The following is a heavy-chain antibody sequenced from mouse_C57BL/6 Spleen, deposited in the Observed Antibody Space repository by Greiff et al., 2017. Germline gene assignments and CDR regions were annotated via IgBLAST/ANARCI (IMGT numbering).Heavy chain of an antibody. CDR3: TTSGIYYYGSATGAMDY. Sequence: EVQLQQSGAELVRPGASVKLSCTASGFNIKDDYMHWVKQRPEQGLEWIGWIDPENGDTEYASKFQGKATITADTSSNTAYLQLSSLTSEDTAVYYCTTSGIYYYGSATGAMDYWGQGTSVTVSS. CDR1: GFNIKDDY. CDR2: IDPENGDT. J-gene: IGHJ4*01. D-gene: IGHD1-1*01. V-gene: IGHV14-4*01.